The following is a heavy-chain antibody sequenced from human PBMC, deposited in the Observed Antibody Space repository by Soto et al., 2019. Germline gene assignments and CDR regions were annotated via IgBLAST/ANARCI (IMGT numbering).Heavy chain of an antibody. Sequence: PGGSLRLSCAASVFTFSSYSMHLVRQAPGKGLECVSVISYDGSNKYYADSVKGRFTISRDNSKNTLYLQMNSLRAEDTAVYYCARDLPPRRDGYNKPWGQGTLVTLSS. V-gene: IGHV3-30-3*01. CDR3: ARDLPPRRDGYNKP. CDR1: VFTFSSYS. D-gene: IGHD5-12*01. J-gene: IGHJ4*02. CDR2: ISYDGSNK.